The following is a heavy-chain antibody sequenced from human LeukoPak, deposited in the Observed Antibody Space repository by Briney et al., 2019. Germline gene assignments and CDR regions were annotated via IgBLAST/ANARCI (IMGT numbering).Heavy chain of an antibody. Sequence: SVKVSCKTSGITFSSYAMSWVRQAPGQGLEWMGRIIPMLGLTDYAQKFQGRVTITRDTSASTAYMELSSLRSEDTAVYYCARDFYGDYFFDYWGQGTLVTVSS. D-gene: IGHD4-17*01. CDR2: IIPMLGLT. V-gene: IGHV1-69*04. J-gene: IGHJ4*02. CDR1: GITFSSYA. CDR3: ARDFYGDYFFDY.